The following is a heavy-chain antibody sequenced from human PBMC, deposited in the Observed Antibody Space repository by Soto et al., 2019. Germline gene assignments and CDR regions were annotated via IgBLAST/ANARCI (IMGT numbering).Heavy chain of an antibody. CDR2: ISYDGSNK. J-gene: IGHJ3*02. CDR3: ASAQSSGYFVPFDI. V-gene: IGHV3-30-3*01. D-gene: IGHD3-22*01. Sequence: GGSLRLSCAASGFTFSSYAMHWVRQAPGKGLEWVAVISYDGSNKYYADSVKGRFTISRDNSKNTLYLQMNSLRAEDTAVYYCASAQSSGYFVPFDIWGQGTMVTVS. CDR1: GFTFSSYA.